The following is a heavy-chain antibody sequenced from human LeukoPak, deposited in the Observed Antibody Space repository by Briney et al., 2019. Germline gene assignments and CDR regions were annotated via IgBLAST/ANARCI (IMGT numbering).Heavy chain of an antibody. CDR2: ISGSGGST. D-gene: IGHD6-25*01. J-gene: IGHJ4*02. Sequence: GGSLRLSCAASRFTFSTYAMNWVRQGPGKGLEWVSAISGSGGSTYYTDSVKGRFTISRDNSKNTVYLQMNSLRADDTAVYYCAKGTAAGQRGFDYWGQGTLVTVSS. CDR1: RFTFSTYA. CDR3: AKGTAAGQRGFDY. V-gene: IGHV3-23*01.